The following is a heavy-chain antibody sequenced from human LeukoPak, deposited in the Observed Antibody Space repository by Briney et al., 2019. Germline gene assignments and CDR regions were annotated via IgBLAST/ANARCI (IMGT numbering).Heavy chain of an antibody. Sequence: GGSLRLSCAASGFTFSSYGMHWVRQAPGKGLEWVAFIRYFGDNKYYADSVKGRFTISRDNAKNSLYLQMNSLRGEDTAVYYCARARTSQQLNSFDIWGQGTMVTVSS. CDR1: GFTFSSYG. V-gene: IGHV3-30*02. CDR2: IRYFGDNK. J-gene: IGHJ3*02. D-gene: IGHD6-13*01. CDR3: ARARTSQQLNSFDI.